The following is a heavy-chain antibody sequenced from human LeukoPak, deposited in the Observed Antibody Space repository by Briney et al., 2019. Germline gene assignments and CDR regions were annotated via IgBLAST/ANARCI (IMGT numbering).Heavy chain of an antibody. J-gene: IGHJ6*03. V-gene: IGHV3-11*01. Sequence: GGSLRLSCAASGFTFSDYYMSWIRQAPGKGLEWVSYISKDGNSRNFADSVKGRFTISRDNAKNSLYLQMNSLRAEDTAVYYCAKNRGAGSHYYYHMNVWGKGTTVTVSS. CDR3: AKNRGAGSHYYYHMNV. CDR2: ISKDGNSR. CDR1: GFTFSDYY. D-gene: IGHD1-26*01.